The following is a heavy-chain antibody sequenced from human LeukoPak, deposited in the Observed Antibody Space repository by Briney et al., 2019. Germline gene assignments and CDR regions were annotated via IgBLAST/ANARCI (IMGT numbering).Heavy chain of an antibody. Sequence: GGSLRLSCAASGFTVSSNYMSWVRQAPGKGLEWVSVIYSGGSTYYADSVKGRFTISRDNSKNTLYLQMNSLRADDTAVYYCARDRIAVAGTFFDYWGQGTLVTVSS. CDR1: GFTVSSNY. D-gene: IGHD6-19*01. V-gene: IGHV3-53*01. CDR3: ARDRIAVAGTFFDY. CDR2: IYSGGST. J-gene: IGHJ4*02.